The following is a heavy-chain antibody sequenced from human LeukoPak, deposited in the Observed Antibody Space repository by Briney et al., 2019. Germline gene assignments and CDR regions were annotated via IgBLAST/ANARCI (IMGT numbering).Heavy chain of an antibody. V-gene: IGHV3-33*01. J-gene: IGHJ4*02. CDR2: LSSDGSNT. D-gene: IGHD2-15*01. CDR1: GFNFRRYG. CDR3: ARDYCTGGSCYSYFDF. Sequence: SGGSLRLLCAASGFNFRRYGLQWVRQAPGKSLVWVEYLSSDGSNTLCADSVKGRFTISRDNDKNTLYLQMNSLRAEDTAVYYCARDYCTGGSCYSYFDFWGQGTLVTVSS.